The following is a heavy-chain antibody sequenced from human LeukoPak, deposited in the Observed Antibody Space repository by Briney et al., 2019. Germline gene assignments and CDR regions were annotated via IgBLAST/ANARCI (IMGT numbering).Heavy chain of an antibody. CDR2: INSDGTIT. CDR1: GFTFSNYW. V-gene: IGHV3-74*01. D-gene: IGHD3-22*01. Sequence: PGGSLRLSCADSGFTFSNYWMHWVRQAPGKGLVWVSRINSDGTITSYADSVKGRFTISRDNAKNKLYLQMNSLRAEDTAVYYCARGTLGYHYDTSGYHDYWGQGTLVTVSS. J-gene: IGHJ4*02. CDR3: ARGTLGYHYDTSGYHDY.